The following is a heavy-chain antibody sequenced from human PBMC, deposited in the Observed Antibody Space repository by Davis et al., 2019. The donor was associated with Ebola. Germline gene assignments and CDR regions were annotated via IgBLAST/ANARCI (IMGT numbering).Heavy chain of an antibody. CDR2: INAGNGNT. Sequence: AASVKVSCKASGGTFSSYAISWVRQAPGQGLEWMGWINAGNGNTKYSQKFQGRVTMTRDTSTSTVYMELSSLRSEDTAVYYCARLKYSSGWYIGYWGQGTLVTVSS. CDR3: ARLKYSSGWYIGY. V-gene: IGHV1-18*01. CDR1: GGTFSSYA. J-gene: IGHJ4*02. D-gene: IGHD6-19*01.